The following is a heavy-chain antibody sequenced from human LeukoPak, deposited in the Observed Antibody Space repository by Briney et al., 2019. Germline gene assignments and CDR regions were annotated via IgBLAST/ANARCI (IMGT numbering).Heavy chain of an antibody. V-gene: IGHV4-39*01. J-gene: IGHJ4*02. Sequence: SETLSLTCTVSGGSINSRSYYWAWTRQPPGKGLEWIGHVSYSGTTYYNPSLQSRLTMTVDTSKDQFSLKLTSVTAADAAVYYCARPTGLVRGGWPHFDYWGQGTLVSVSS. CDR3: ARPTGLVRGGWPHFDY. CDR1: GGSINSRSYY. CDR2: VSYSGTT. D-gene: IGHD6-19*01.